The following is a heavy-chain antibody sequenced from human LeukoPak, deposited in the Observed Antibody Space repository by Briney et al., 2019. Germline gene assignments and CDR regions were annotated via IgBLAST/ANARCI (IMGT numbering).Heavy chain of an antibody. CDR1: SYTLTNYG. Sequence: ASVKVSCKASSYTLTNYGISWVRQAPGQGLEGMGWISAYNGNTNYAQNLQGRVTMTTDTSTNTAYMELRSLRSDDTAVYYCARDQDPGAFDIWGQGTMVTVSS. CDR2: ISAYNGNT. CDR3: ARDQDPGAFDI. V-gene: IGHV1-18*01. J-gene: IGHJ3*02.